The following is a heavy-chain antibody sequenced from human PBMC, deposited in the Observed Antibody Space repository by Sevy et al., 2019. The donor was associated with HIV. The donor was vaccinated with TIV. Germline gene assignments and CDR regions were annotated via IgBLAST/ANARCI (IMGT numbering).Heavy chain of an antibody. J-gene: IGHJ3*02. V-gene: IGHV3-9*01. Sequence: GGSLRLSCAASGFTFDDYAMHWVRQAPGKGLEWVSGISWNSGSIGYADSVKGRFTISRDNAKNSLYLQMNSLRAEDTALYYCAKDLLPEYSSSSTAFDIWGRGTMVTVSS. CDR3: AKDLLPEYSSSSTAFDI. CDR1: GFTFDDYA. CDR2: ISWNSGSI. D-gene: IGHD6-6*01.